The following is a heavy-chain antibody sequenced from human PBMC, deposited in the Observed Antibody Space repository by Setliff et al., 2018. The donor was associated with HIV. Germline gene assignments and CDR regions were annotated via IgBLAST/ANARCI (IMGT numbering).Heavy chain of an antibody. J-gene: IGHJ6*02. V-gene: IGHV4-61*02. CDR1: GASITSGSYY. CDR3: ARDPAGAAAYYYYGLDV. CDR2: IFTTAIT. Sequence: KPSETLSLTCKVSGASITSGSYYWTWIRQPAGKGLEWIGRIFTTAITNYNPSLKSRVTISLDTAENRFSLKLSSVTAADTAVYYCARDPAGAAAYYYYGLDVWGPGTTVTVSS. D-gene: IGHD6-13*01.